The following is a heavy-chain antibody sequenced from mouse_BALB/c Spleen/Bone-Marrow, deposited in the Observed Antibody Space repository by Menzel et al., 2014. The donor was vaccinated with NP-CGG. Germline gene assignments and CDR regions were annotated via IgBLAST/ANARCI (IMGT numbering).Heavy chain of an antibody. CDR3: GRRDYDGFAY. D-gene: IGHD2-4*01. CDR2: ISYSGST. CDR1: GYSITSDYA. J-gene: IGHJ3*01. Sequence: EVQLQQSGPGLVKPSQSLSLTCTVTGYSITSDYAWNWIRQFPGNKLEWMGYISYSGSTSYNPSLKSRISITRDTSKNQFFLQLNSVTTEDTATYYCGRRDYDGFAYWGQGTLVTVSA. V-gene: IGHV3-2*02.